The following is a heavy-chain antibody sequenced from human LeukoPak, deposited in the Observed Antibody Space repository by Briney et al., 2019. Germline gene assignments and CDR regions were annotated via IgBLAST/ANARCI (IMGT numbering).Heavy chain of an antibody. CDR1: GFTFSSCA. D-gene: IGHD4-17*01. V-gene: IGHV3-23*01. CDR3: AKFPFYGDYEGEYYFDY. Sequence: GGSLRLSCAASGFTFSSCAMSWVRQAPGKGLEWVSAISGSGGSTYYADSVKGRFTISRDNSKNTLYLQMNSLRAEDTAVYYCAKFPFYGDYEGEYYFDYWGQGTLVTVSS. CDR2: ISGSGGST. J-gene: IGHJ4*02.